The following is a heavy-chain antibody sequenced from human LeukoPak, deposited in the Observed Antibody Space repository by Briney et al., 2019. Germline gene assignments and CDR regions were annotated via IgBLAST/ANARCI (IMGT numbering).Heavy chain of an antibody. D-gene: IGHD6-13*01. Sequence: ASVKVSCKASGYTFTSYYMHWVRQAPGQGLEWMGWINTNTGNPTYAQGFTGRFVFSLDTSVSTAYLQISSLKAEDTAVYYCAREEAAAGPGDWCFDLWGRGTLVTVSS. CDR1: GYTFTSYY. V-gene: IGHV7-4-1*02. CDR3: AREEAAAGPGDWCFDL. J-gene: IGHJ2*01. CDR2: INTNTGNP.